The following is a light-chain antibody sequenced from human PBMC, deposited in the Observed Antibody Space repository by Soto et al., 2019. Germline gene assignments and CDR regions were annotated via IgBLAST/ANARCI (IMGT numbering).Light chain of an antibody. J-gene: IGLJ2*01. CDR3: SSYTSAIPLA. V-gene: IGLV2-14*01. Sequence: QSALTQPASVSGSPGQSISISCTGTSSDVGAYNYVSWYQQHPGMAPKLMIYDVSNRPSGVSTRFSGSKSGNTASLTISGLRAEDEADYYCSSYTSAIPLAFGGGTKLTVL. CDR1: SSDVGAYNY. CDR2: DVS.